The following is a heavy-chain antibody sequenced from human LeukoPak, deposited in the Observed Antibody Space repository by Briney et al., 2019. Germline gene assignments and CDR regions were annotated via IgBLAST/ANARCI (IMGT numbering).Heavy chain of an antibody. CDR1: GGSFSGYY. D-gene: IGHD1-26*01. J-gene: IGHJ4*02. CDR3: HWGSSGSSDY. Sequence: SETLSLTCAVYGGSFSGYYWSWIRQPPGKGLEWIGEINHSGSTNYNPSLKSRVTISVDTSKNQFSLKLSSVTAADTAVYYCHWGSSGSSDYWGQGTLVTVSS. CDR2: INHSGST. V-gene: IGHV4-34*01.